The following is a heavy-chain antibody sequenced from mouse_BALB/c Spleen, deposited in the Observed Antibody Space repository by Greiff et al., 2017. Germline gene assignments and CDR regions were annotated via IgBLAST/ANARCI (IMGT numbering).Heavy chain of an antibody. D-gene: IGHD1-1*01. Sequence: EVQLVESGGGLAQPGGSRKLSCAASGFTFSSFGMHWVRQAPEKGLEWVAYISSGSSTIYYADTVKGRFTISRDNPKNTLFLQMTSLRSEDTAMYYCARSGSSYYAMDYWGQGTSVTVSS. CDR1: GFTFSSFG. V-gene: IGHV5-17*02. J-gene: IGHJ4*01. CDR3: ARSGSSYYAMDY. CDR2: ISSGSSTI.